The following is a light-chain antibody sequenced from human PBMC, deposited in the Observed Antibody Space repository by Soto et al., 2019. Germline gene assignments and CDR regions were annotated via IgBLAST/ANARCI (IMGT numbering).Light chain of an antibody. CDR2: KAS. CDR3: PVSKFQLNP. J-gene: IGKJ5*01. CDR1: QTISSW. Sequence: TLYGSVEERVTSTCRASQTISSWLAWYQQKPGKAPKLLIYKASTLKSGVPSRFSGSGSGTEFTLTIIILQPEDFITYRCPVSKFQLNPFG. V-gene: IGKV1-5*03.